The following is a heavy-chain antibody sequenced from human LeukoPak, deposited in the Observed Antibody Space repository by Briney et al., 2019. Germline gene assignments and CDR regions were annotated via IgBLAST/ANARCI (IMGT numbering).Heavy chain of an antibody. V-gene: IGHV1-69*05. J-gene: IGHJ4*02. CDR2: IIPIFGTA. CDR3: ARGYSGYDSADY. D-gene: IGHD5-12*01. CDR1: GYTFTSYD. Sequence: ASVKVSCKASGYTFTSYDINWVRQAPGQGLEWMGGIIPIFGTANYAQKFQGRVTITTDESTSTAYMELSSLRSEDTAVYYCARGYSGYDSADYWGQGTLVTVSS.